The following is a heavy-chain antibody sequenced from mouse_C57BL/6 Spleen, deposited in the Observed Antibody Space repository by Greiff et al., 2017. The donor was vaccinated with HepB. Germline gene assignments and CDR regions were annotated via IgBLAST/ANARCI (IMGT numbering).Heavy chain of an antibody. CDR1: GYTFTSYW. J-gene: IGHJ2*01. CDR2: INPSNGGT. D-gene: IGHD1-1*01. CDR3: AREVNYGSSSDY. Sequence: QVHVKQPGTELVKPGASVKLSCKASGYTFTSYWMHWVKQRPGQGLEWIGNINPSNGGTNYNEKFKSKATLTVDKSSSTAYMQLSSLTSEDSAVYYCAREVNYGSSSDYWGQGTTLTVSS. V-gene: IGHV1-53*01.